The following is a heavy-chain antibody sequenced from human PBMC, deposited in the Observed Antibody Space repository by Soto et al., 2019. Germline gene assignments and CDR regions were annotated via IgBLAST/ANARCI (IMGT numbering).Heavy chain of an antibody. CDR1: KFTFSDFA. D-gene: IGHD1-20*01. Sequence: DVQLLESGGGLVQPGGSLTLSCAASKFTFSDFAMSWVRQAPGKGLEWVSSIGGRGTETYYADSVKGRFTISRDHSKNTLFLQMDGLRDEDTAVYYCAKDAVPYNGKWDWFDSWGQGTLVIVSS. CDR2: IGGRGTET. CDR3: AKDAVPYNGKWDWFDS. J-gene: IGHJ5*01. V-gene: IGHV3-23*01.